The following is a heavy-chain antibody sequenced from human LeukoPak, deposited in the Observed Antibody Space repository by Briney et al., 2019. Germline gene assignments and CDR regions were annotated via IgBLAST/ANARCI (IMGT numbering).Heavy chain of an antibody. CDR1: GFIFKNYG. J-gene: IGHJ3*02. D-gene: IGHD3/OR15-3a*01. CDR3: AKDYIRIGSSGLRTGAFDI. Sequence: PGGSLRLSCAASGFIFKNYGMHWVRQAPGKGLEWVAVIWHDGSYEDYGDSVKGRFSISRDNSKNTVYLQMNSLRAEGTAVYYCAKDYIRIGSSGLRTGAFDIWSQGTRVTVSS. CDR2: IWHDGSYE. V-gene: IGHV3-33*06.